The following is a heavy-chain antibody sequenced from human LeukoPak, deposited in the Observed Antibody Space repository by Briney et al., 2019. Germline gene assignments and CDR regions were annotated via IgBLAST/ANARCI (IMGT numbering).Heavy chain of an antibody. J-gene: IGHJ4*02. CDR1: GFTFSSYA. D-gene: IGHD4-17*01. CDR3: ARVQSATVTLELDY. CDR2: ISSSSYI. Sequence: PGGSLRLSCAASGFTFSSYAMSWVRQAPGKGLEWVSSISSSSYIYYADSVKGRFTISRDNAKNSLYLQMNSLRAEDTAVYYCARVQSATVTLELDYWGQGTLVTVSS. V-gene: IGHV3-21*01.